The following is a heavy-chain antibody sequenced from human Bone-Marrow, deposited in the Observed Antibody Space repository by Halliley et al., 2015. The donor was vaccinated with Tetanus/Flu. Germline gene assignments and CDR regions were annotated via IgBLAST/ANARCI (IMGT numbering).Heavy chain of an antibody. J-gene: IGHJ3*02. Sequence: VIAYDGSRTYYADSGKGRFSISRDDSKNTMYLQMNSLSSEDTAVYYCARDKLRLYEIVGAFDIWGQGTTVIVSS. CDR2: IAYDGSRT. V-gene: IGHV3-30-3*01. CDR3: ARDKLRLYEIVGAFDI. D-gene: IGHD1-26*01.